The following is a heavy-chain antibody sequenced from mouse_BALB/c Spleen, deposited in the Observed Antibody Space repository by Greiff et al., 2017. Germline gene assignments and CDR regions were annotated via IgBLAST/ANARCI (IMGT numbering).Heavy chain of an antibody. Sequence: EVKLMESGPDLVKPSQSLSLTCTVTGYSITSGYSWHWIRQFPGNQLEWMGYIHYSGSTNYNPSLKSRISITRDTSKNQFFLQLNSVTTEDTATYYCARESPTVITSPWFAYRGQGTLVTVSA. D-gene: IGHD2-4*01. CDR3: ARESPTVITSPWFAY. CDR1: GYSITSGYS. CDR2: IHYSGST. J-gene: IGHJ3*01. V-gene: IGHV3-1*02.